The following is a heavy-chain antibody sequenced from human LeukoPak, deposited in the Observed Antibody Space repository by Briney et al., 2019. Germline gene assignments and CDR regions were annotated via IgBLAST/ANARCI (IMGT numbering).Heavy chain of an antibody. CDR3: AEMVAAAGTRDY. J-gene: IGHJ4*02. D-gene: IGHD6-13*01. CDR1: GFTFSSYG. V-gene: IGHV3-30*02. Sequence: GGSLRLSCAASGFTFSSYGMHWVRQAPGKGLEWVAFIRYEGSNKYYADSVKGRFTISRDNSKNTLYLQMNSLRAEDTAVYYCAEMVAAAGTRDYWGQGTLVTVSS. CDR2: IRYEGSNK.